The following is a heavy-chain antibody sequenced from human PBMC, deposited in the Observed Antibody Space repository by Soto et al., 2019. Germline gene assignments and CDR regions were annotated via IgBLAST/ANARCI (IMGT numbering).Heavy chain of an antibody. CDR1: GFSLTTSGVG. CDR3: ASSSGYRIFDC. Sequence: QITLKESGPTLVKPTQTLTLTCTFSGFSLTTSGVGVGWIRQPPGKALEWLALIFWDDDKRYSPSLKSRLTITKDTSKNQVVLTMTNMDPVDAATYYCASSSGYRIFDCWGQGTLVTVSS. CDR2: IFWDDDK. J-gene: IGHJ4*02. D-gene: IGHD3-22*01. V-gene: IGHV2-5*02.